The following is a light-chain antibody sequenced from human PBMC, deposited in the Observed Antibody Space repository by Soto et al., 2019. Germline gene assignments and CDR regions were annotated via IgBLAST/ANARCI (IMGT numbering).Light chain of an antibody. CDR1: QDIKKY. J-gene: IGKJ1*01. CDR2: KAS. Sequence: DVQMTQSPSSLSASVRDRVTITCQASQDIKKYLNWYQQKPGKAPKLLIYKASTLKSGVPSRFSGSGSGTEFTLTISSLQPDDFATYYCQHYNSYSEACGHGTKVDIK. V-gene: IGKV1-5*03. CDR3: QHYNSYSEA.